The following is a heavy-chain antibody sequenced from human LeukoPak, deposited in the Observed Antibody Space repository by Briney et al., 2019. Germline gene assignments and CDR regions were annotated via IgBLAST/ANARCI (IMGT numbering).Heavy chain of an antibody. Sequence: GGSLRLSCAASGFTFSSYSMNWVRQAPGKGLEWVSSISSSSTYIHYADSVKGRFTISRDNAKNSLYLQVNSLRAEDTAVYYCARDKHNPGSAFDIWGQGTMLTVSS. CDR3: ARDKHNPGSAFDI. J-gene: IGHJ3*02. D-gene: IGHD5-24*01. CDR1: GFTFSSYS. V-gene: IGHV3-21*01. CDR2: ISSSSTYI.